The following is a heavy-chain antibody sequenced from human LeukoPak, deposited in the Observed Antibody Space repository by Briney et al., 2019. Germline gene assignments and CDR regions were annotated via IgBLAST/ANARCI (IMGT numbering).Heavy chain of an antibody. CDR3: ARNYDSSGFYYSYYHGMDV. Sequence: GGSLRLSCAASGFTFSDYYMSWIRQAPGKGLEWVSYISSSGSTIYYADSVKGRFTISRDNAKNSLYLQMNSLRAEDTAVYYCARNYDSSGFYYSYYHGMDVWGQGTTVTVSS. D-gene: IGHD3-22*01. J-gene: IGHJ6*02. CDR1: GFTFSDYY. CDR2: ISSSGSTI. V-gene: IGHV3-11*01.